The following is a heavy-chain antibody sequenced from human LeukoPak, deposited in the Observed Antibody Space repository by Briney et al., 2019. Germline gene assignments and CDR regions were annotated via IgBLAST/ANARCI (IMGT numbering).Heavy chain of an antibody. CDR1: GYTFISYG. CDR3: ARHTSLGLPITILENWFDP. CDR2: INGYNGNT. J-gene: IGHJ5*02. D-gene: IGHD1-7*01. Sequence: ASVKVSCKASGYTFISYGVSWVRQAPGQGLEWMGWINGYNGNTNYAQKFQGRVSSTTDTSTSTAYMELRSLRSDDTAVYYCARHTSLGLPITILENWFDPWGQGTLVTVSS. V-gene: IGHV1-18*01.